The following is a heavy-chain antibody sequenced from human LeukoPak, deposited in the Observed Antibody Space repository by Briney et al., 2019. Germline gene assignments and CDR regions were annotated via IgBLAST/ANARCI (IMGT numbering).Heavy chain of an antibody. V-gene: IGHV3-23*01. CDR3: AKKGYSSGSETFDY. J-gene: IGHJ4*02. CDR2: ISGSGGST. Sequence: GGSLRLSCAASGFTVSSNYMSWVRQAPGKGLEWVSAISGSGGSTYYADSVKSRFTISRDNSKNTLYLQMNSLRAEDTAVYYCAKKGYSSGSETFDYWGQGTLVTVSS. D-gene: IGHD6-19*01. CDR1: GFTVSSNY.